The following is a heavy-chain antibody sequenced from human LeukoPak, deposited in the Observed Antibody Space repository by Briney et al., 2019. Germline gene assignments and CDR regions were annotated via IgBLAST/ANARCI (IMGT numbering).Heavy chain of an antibody. J-gene: IGHJ4*02. D-gene: IGHD1-26*01. V-gene: IGHV3-7*01. CDR1: GFAFSSYW. Sequence: PGGSLRLSCVASGFAFSSYWMSWVRQAPGKGLEWVANIKQDGGEKYYVDSVKGRFTISRDNAKNSLFLQMNSLRVEDTGVYYCARLGGSYYTYWGQGTLVTVSS. CDR3: ARLGGSYYTY. CDR2: IKQDGGEK.